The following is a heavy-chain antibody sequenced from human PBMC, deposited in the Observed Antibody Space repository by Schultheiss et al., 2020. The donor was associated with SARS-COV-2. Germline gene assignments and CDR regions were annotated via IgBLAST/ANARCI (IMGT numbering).Heavy chain of an antibody. D-gene: IGHD2-2*01. J-gene: IGHJ6*03. CDR1: GFTVSSNY. CDR2: ISSSSSYI. Sequence: GGSLRLSCAASGFTVSSNYMSWVRQAPGKGLEWVSSISSSSSYIYYADSVKGRFTISRDNAKNSLYLQMNSLRAEDTAVYYCARKMCSSTSCDYYYYYYMDVWGKGTTVTVSS. V-gene: IGHV3-21*01. CDR3: ARKMCSSTSCDYYYYYYMDV.